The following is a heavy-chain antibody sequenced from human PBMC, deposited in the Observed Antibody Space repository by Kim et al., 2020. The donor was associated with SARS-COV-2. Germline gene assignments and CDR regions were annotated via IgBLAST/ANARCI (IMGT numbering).Heavy chain of an antibody. V-gene: IGHV3-23*03. D-gene: IGHD3-16*01. Sequence: STYYAYSVKGRFPITRDNSKNTLFLQRNSRRAEDTAVYYCAKTKGGDFDYWGQGTLVTVSS. CDR2: ST. CDR3: AKTKGGDFDY. J-gene: IGHJ4*02.